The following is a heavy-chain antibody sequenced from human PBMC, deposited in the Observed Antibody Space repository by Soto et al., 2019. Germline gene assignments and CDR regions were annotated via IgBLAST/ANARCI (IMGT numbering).Heavy chain of an antibody. CDR3: AGGPGAFDLDF. Sequence: GASVKVSCKASGYNFIGYYMHWVRQAPGQGLEWMGWINPNSGGTKYAQKFQGRVTMTRDTSISTAYMELSRLRSDETAVYYCAGGPGAFDLDFWGQGTLVTSPQ. J-gene: IGHJ4*02. V-gene: IGHV1-2*02. D-gene: IGHD3-9*01. CDR2: INPNSGGT. CDR1: GYNFIGYY.